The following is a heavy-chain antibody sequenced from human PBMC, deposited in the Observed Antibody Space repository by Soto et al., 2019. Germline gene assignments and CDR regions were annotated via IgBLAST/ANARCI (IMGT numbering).Heavy chain of an antibody. CDR3: AKGGYYSLFDI. V-gene: IGHV3-23*01. CDR1: GFPFSLYA. Sequence: GGSLRLSCVASGFPFSLYAMSWIRHTPGKGLEWVSGISGSGGRTYYADSVKGRFTIPRDNSNNTLSLQMHILRVEDTAVYFCAKGGYYSLFDIWGQGTMVTVSS. CDR2: ISGSGGRT. D-gene: IGHD3-16*01. J-gene: IGHJ3*02.